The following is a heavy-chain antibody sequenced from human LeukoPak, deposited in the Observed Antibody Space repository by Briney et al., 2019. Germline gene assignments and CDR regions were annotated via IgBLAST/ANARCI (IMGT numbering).Heavy chain of an antibody. CDR2: IYKTGST. D-gene: IGHD3-22*01. V-gene: IGHV4-59*01. CDR3: ARETGSGYYYDPSSEYYFDH. J-gene: IGHJ4*02. CDR1: GGSISNYY. Sequence: SETLSLTCTVAGGSISNYYWSWIRQPPGKALEWIGNIYKTGSTNYNPSLKRRLTISVDTSKNQFSLKLNFVTPADTAVYYCARETGSGYYYDPSSEYYFDHWGQGTLVTVSS.